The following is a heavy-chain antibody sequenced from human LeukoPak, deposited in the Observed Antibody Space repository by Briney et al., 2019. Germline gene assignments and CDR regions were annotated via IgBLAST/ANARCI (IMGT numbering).Heavy chain of an antibody. CDR3: ARGRPDNYYDSSGYYFQH. J-gene: IGHJ1*01. Sequence: SETLALTCTVSGGSISSYYWSWIRQPPGKGLEWIGYIYYSGSTNYNPSLKSRVTISVDTSKNQFSLKLSSVTAADTAVYYCARGRPDNYYDSSGYYFQHWGQGTLVTVSS. CDR1: GGSISSYY. D-gene: IGHD3-22*01. CDR2: IYYSGST. V-gene: IGHV4-59*01.